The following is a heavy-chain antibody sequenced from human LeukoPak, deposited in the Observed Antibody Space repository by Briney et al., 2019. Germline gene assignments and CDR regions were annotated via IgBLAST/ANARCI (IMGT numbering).Heavy chain of an antibody. CDR1: GFTFSSYG. D-gene: IGHD3-16*02. J-gene: IGHJ6*02. CDR3: ARENDRMITFGGVIVYYYYGMDV. V-gene: IGHV3-30*03. CDR2: ISYDGSNK. Sequence: GGSLRLSCAASGFTFSSYGMHWVRQAPGKGLEWVAVISYDGSNKYYADSVKGRFTISRDNSKNTLYLQMNSLRAEDTAVYYCARENDRMITFGGVIVYYYYGMDVWGQGTTVTVSS.